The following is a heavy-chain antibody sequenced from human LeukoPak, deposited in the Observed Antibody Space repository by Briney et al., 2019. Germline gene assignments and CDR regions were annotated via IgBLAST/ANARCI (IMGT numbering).Heavy chain of an antibody. CDR3: AKDQPFLSFDSDSSHPYNRSDP. J-gene: IGHJ5*02. D-gene: IGHD3-3*02. CDR2: FYISETT. Sequence: SSETLSLTCAVSGYSISSGYHWGWIRQPPGKGLEWIVSFYISETTYYNPFLKRRVTITVNTTKNQFPLKLTPVAGATTAFYFCAKDQPFLSFDSDSSHPYNRSDPWGQGTLVTVSP. CDR1: GYSISSGYH. V-gene: IGHV4-38-2*02.